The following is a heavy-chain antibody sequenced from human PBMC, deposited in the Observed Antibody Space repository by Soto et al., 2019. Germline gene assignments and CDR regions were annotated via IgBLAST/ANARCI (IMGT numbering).Heavy chain of an antibody. Sequence: QVQLVQSGAEVKKPESSVKVSCKAPGGTFSTYAISWVRQAPGQGLEWMGGIIPMFGTATYAQRFQDRVTVTADVSMATVYMELRSLRSEDTAVYFCASGIQLWLRRINDGYSGWGQGALVTVSS. CDR3: ASGIQLWLRRINDGYSG. CDR2: IIPMFGTA. J-gene: IGHJ4*02. CDR1: GGTFSTYA. D-gene: IGHD5-18*01. V-gene: IGHV1-69*12.